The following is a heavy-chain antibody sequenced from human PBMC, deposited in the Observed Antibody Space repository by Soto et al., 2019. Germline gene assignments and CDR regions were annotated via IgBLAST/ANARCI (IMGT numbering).Heavy chain of an antibody. CDR3: ARGQDYGDYNWFDP. J-gene: IGHJ5*02. Sequence: PGGSLRLSCAASGFNFSSYAMSWVRQAPGKGLEWVSVISGSGGSTYYADSVKGRFTISRDNSKNTLYLQMNSLRAEDTAVYYCARGQDYGDYNWFDPWGQGTLVTVSS. D-gene: IGHD4-17*01. CDR2: ISGSGGST. V-gene: IGHV3-23*01. CDR1: GFNFSSYA.